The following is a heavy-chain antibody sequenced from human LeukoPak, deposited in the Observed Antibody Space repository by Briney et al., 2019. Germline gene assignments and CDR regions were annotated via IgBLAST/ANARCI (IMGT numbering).Heavy chain of an antibody. CDR2: ISGSGGST. CDR3: AKDWDYTYPWDYDIFLTRR. J-gene: IGHJ4*02. D-gene: IGHD3-9*01. V-gene: IGHV3-23*01. CDR1: GFTFSSYA. Sequence: GGSLRLSCAASGFTFSSYAMSWVRQAPGKGLEWVSAISGSGGSTYYADSVKGRFTISRDNSKNTLYLQMNSLRAEDTAVYYCAKDWDYTYPWDYDIFLTRRWGQGTLVTVSS.